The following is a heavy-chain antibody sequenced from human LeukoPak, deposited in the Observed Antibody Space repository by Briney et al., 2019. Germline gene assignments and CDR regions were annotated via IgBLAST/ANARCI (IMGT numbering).Heavy chain of an antibody. V-gene: IGHV5-51*01. D-gene: IGHD5-18*01. CDR1: GYSFTTYW. CDR2: IYPGDSDT. J-gene: IGHJ4*02. Sequence: GESLKISCKGSGYSFTTYWIGWVRQMPEKGLDWMGIIYPGDSDTRYSPSFRGQVTISADKSINTAYLQWSGLKASDTAMYYCARRGYSYSDFDFWGQGTLVTVSS. CDR3: ARRGYSYSDFDF.